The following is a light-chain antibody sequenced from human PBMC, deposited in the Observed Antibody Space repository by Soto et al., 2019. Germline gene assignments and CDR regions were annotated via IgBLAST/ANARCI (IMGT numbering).Light chain of an antibody. V-gene: IGKV1-5*01. CDR2: DAS. J-gene: IGKJ1*01. CDR3: QQYNSYSRT. Sequence: DIQVTNSASTLSASVGDRVTITCRASQSISSWLAWYQQKPGKAPKLLIYDASSLESGVPSRFSGSGSGTEFTLTISSLQPDDFATYYCQQYNSYSRTFGQGTKVDIK. CDR1: QSISSW.